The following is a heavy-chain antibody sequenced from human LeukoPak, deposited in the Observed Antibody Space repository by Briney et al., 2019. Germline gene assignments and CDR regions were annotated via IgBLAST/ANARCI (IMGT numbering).Heavy chain of an antibody. CDR3: ARGPIAVAGIGSDAFDI. D-gene: IGHD6-19*01. CDR1: GGSLSSYY. Sequence: SETLSLTCTVSGGSLSSYYWSRIRQPPGKGLEWIGYIYYSGSTNYNPSLKSRVTISVDTSKNQFSLKLSSVTAADTAVYYCARGPIAVAGIGSDAFDIWGQGTMVTVSS. V-gene: IGHV4-59*01. J-gene: IGHJ3*02. CDR2: IYYSGST.